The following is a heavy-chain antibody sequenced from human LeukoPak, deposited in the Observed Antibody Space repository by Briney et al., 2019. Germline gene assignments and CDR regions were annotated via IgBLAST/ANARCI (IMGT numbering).Heavy chain of an antibody. CDR2: IYYSGNT. CDR1: GGSIRNAGYY. V-gene: IGHV4-31*03. Sequence: SQTLSLTCTVSGGSIRNAGYYWTWIRQHPGKGLEWIGHIYYSGNTHYNPSLKSRVTISVDTSKNQFFLKLSSVTAADTAVYYCARDPSAFNGYFLWGQGTLLTVSS. J-gene: IGHJ4*02. CDR3: ARDPSAFNGYFL. D-gene: IGHD2/OR15-2a*01.